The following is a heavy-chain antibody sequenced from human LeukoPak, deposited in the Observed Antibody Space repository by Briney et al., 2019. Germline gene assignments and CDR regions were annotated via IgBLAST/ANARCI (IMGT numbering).Heavy chain of an antibody. J-gene: IGHJ4*02. D-gene: IGHD6-13*01. CDR1: GYILTKLS. Sequence: ASVKVSCKVSGYILTKLSKHWVRQAPGKGLEWMGGFDPEDGEKIYAQKFQGRVTMTEDTSTDTAYMELSSLRSDDTAVYYCATETTAGTLDYWGQGTLVTVSS. CDR2: FDPEDGEK. V-gene: IGHV1-24*01. CDR3: ATETTAGTLDY.